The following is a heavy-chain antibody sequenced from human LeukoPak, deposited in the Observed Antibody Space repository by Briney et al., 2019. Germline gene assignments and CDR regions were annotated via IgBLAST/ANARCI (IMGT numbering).Heavy chain of an antibody. CDR3: VRGPADLWFGETYYFDY. Sequence: GESLKISCTGSGYSFTNYWIGWVRQMPGKGLEWMGFIYLGDSDTRYSPSFQGQVTISVDKSINIASLQWSSLKPSDTAMYFCVRGPADLWFGETYYFDYWGQGTLVTVSS. J-gene: IGHJ4*02. CDR1: GYSFTNYW. CDR2: IYLGDSDT. D-gene: IGHD3-10*01. V-gene: IGHV5-51*01.